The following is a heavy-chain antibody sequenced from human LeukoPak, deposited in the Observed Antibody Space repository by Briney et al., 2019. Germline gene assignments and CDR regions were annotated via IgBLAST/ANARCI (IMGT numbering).Heavy chain of an antibody. D-gene: IGHD3-10*01. J-gene: IGHJ4*02. CDR1: GGSIGSYY. CDR3: ARDLFGEGGINY. V-gene: IGHV4-59*01. Sequence: SETLSLTCTVSGGSIGSYYWSWIQQPPGKGLEWIGYIYYSGSTNSGSTNYNPSLKSRLTISVDTSKDQFSLKLTSVTAADTAVYYCARDLFGEGGINYWGQGTLVTVSS. CDR2: IYYSGSTNSGST.